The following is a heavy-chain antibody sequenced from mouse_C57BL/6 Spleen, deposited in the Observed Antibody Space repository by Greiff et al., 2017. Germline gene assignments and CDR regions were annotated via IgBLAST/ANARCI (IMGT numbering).Heavy chain of an antibody. J-gene: IGHJ4*01. Sequence: EVKVVESGGGLVQPGGSLKLSCAASGFTFSDYYMYWVRQTPEKRLEWVAYISNGGGSTYYPDTVKGRFTISRDNAKNTLYLQMSRLKSEDTAMYYCASSYYGSSSYAMDYWGQGTSVTVSS. V-gene: IGHV5-12*01. D-gene: IGHD1-1*01. CDR3: ASSYYGSSSYAMDY. CDR2: ISNGGGST. CDR1: GFTFSDYY.